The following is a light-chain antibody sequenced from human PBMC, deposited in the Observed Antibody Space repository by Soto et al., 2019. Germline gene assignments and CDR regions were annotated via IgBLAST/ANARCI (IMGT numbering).Light chain of an antibody. Sequence: QSALTQPPSASGSPGQAGTISCTGTSSDVGGYNYVSWYQQHPGKAPKLMIYEVSKRPSGVPDRFSGYKSGNTASLTVSGLQAEDEADYFCSSYAGSNNVVFGGGTKLTFL. J-gene: IGLJ2*01. CDR3: SSYAGSNNVV. CDR2: EVS. CDR1: SSDVGGYNY. V-gene: IGLV2-8*01.